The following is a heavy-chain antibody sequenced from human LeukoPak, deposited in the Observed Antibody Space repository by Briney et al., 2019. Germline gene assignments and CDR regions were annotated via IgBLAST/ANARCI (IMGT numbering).Heavy chain of an antibody. Sequence: SETLSLTCTVSGGSISSYYWSWIRQPPGKGLEWIGYIYYSGTTYYNPSLKSRVTISVDTSKNQFSLKLSSLTAADTAVYYCARDGRYYYAFDIWGQGTMVTVSS. CDR1: GGSISSYY. V-gene: IGHV4-59*12. D-gene: IGHD1-26*01. CDR2: IYYSGTT. J-gene: IGHJ3*02. CDR3: ARDGRYYYAFDI.